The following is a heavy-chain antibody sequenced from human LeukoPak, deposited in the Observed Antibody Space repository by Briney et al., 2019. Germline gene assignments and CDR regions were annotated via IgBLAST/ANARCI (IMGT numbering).Heavy chain of an antibody. Sequence: GGSLRLSCAASGFAFSNYGIHWVRQAPGKGLEWVAVISYDGSDKYYADSVEGRFTISRDNSKNTLYLQMNSLRAEDTAVYYCAKDRGIAAAGSKGYFDYWGQGTLVTVSS. CDR2: ISYDGSDK. V-gene: IGHV3-30*18. D-gene: IGHD6-13*01. J-gene: IGHJ4*02. CDR1: GFAFSNYG. CDR3: AKDRGIAAAGSKGYFDY.